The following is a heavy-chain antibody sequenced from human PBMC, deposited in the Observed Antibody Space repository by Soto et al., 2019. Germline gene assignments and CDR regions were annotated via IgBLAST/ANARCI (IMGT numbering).Heavy chain of an antibody. Sequence: ASVKVSCKTSGYIFTAYYMHWVRLAPGQGPEWMGKLNPSGGSTTYAQKFQGRVTLTRDTSTSTVYMELRSLTSDDTAVYYCARDPHYDFWSGYLRFDPWGQGTLVTVSS. J-gene: IGHJ5*02. CDR1: GYIFTAYY. CDR3: ARDPHYDFWSGYLRFDP. CDR2: LNPSGGST. V-gene: IGHV1-46*01. D-gene: IGHD3-3*01.